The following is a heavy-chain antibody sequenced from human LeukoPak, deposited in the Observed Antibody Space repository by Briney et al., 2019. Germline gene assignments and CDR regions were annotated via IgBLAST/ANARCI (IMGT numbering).Heavy chain of an antibody. D-gene: IGHD5-12*01. CDR3: AKDKKGGGYEFDY. CDR2: ISGSGGST. J-gene: IGHJ4*02. CDR1: GFTFSSYA. V-gene: IGHV3-23*01. Sequence: PGGSLRLSCAASGFTFSSYAMSWVRQAPGKGLEGVSAISGSGGSTYYADSVKGRFTISRDNSKNTLYLQMNSLRAEDTAVYYCAKDKKGGGYEFDYWGQGTLVTVSS.